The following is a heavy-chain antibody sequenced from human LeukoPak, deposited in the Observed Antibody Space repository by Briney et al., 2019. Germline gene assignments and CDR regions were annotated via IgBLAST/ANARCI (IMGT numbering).Heavy chain of an antibody. J-gene: IGHJ6*02. CDR2: IDTAGDT. CDR3: ARGGAIIRGVGMDV. Sequence: GGSLRLSSAASGFTFSGYDMHWVRQATGKGLEWVSGIDTAGDTYYPGSVRGRFTISRENAKNSLYLQMNSLRAGDTAVYYCARGGAIIRGVGMDVWGQGTTVTVSS. CDR1: GFTFSGYD. D-gene: IGHD3-10*01. V-gene: IGHV3-13*01.